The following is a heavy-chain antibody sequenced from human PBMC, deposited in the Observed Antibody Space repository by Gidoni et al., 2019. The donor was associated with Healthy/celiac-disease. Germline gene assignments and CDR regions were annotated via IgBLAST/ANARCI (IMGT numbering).Heavy chain of an antibody. CDR3: ASTVPDEGYGGNSLNY. V-gene: IGHV4-31*03. J-gene: IGHJ4*02. CDR1: GGSISSGGYY. Sequence: QVQLQESGPGLVKPSQTLHLTCTVSGGSISSGGYYWSWIRQHPGKGLEWIGYIYYSGSTYYNPSLKSRVTISVDTSKNQFSLKLSSVTAADTAVYYCASTVPDEGYGGNSLNYWGQGTLVTVSS. CDR2: IYYSGST. D-gene: IGHD4-17*01.